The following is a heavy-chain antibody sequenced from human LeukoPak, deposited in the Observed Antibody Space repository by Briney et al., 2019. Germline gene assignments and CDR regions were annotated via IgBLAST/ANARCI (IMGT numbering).Heavy chain of an antibody. J-gene: IGHJ4*02. CDR2: ISGSGGST. V-gene: IGHV3-23*01. D-gene: IGHD3-3*01. CDR3: AKAYDFWSGYYGLRIDY. CDR1: GFTFSSYA. Sequence: GGSLRLSCAASGFTFSSYAMSWVRHAPGKGLEWVSAISGSGGSTYYADSVKGRFTISRDISKNTLYLQMNSLRAEDTAVYYCAKAYDFWSGYYGLRIDYWGQGTLVTVSS.